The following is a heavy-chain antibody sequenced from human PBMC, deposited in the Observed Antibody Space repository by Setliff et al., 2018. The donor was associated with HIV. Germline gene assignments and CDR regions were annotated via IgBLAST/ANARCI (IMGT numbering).Heavy chain of an antibody. V-gene: IGHV4-59*01. Sequence: SETLSLTCTVSGDSISSYYWSWIRQPPGKGLEWIGYVYYSGSTNYSPSLKSRVTIPVDTSKNQFSLRLTSVTAADTAVYYCARVLTYFSDTSGRNWYFDLWGRGALVTVSS. J-gene: IGHJ2*01. CDR1: GDSISSYY. CDR3: ARVLTYFSDTSGRNWYFDL. D-gene: IGHD3-22*01. CDR2: VYYSGST.